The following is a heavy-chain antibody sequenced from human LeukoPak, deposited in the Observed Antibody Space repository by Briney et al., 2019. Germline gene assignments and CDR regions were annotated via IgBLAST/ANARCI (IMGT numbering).Heavy chain of an antibody. J-gene: IGHJ4*02. D-gene: IGHD3-10*01. V-gene: IGHV4-34*01. CDR3: ASSVYYGSGSYYNLDY. Sequence: SETLSLTCAVYGGSFSGYYWSWIRQPPGKGLEWIGEINHSGSTNYNPSLKSRVTISVDTSKNQFSLKLSSVTAADTAVYYCASSVYYGSGSYYNLDYWGQGTLVTVSS. CDR1: GGSFSGYY. CDR2: INHSGST.